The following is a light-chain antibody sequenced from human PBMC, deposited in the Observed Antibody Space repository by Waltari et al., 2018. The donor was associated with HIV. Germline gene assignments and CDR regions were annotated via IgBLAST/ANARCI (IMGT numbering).Light chain of an antibody. V-gene: IGLV1-40*01. CDR1: SSNIGAGYD. J-gene: IGLJ1*01. CDR3: QSYDSSLSGSFV. CDR2: ADD. Sequence: QSVLTQPPSVSGAPGQRVTTSCTGSSSNIGAGYDVHWFQQLPGTAPNLLIYADDNRPSGVPDRFSGSKSGTSASLAITGLQAEDEADYYCQSYDSSLSGSFVFGTGTKVTVL.